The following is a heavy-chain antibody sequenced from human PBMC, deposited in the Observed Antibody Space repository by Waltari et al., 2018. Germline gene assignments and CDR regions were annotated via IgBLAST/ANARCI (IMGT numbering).Heavy chain of an antibody. CDR1: GYTFTSYY. CDR3: ARAQMARRAFDI. J-gene: IGHJ3*02. CDR2: TSARGGRT. V-gene: IGHV1-46*01. Sequence: QVQLVQSGAEVKKPGASVKVSCKASGYTFTSYYMHWVRQAPGQGLEWMGITSARGGRTRYAKKFQGRVTMTRDTSTSTVYMERSSLRSEDTAVYYCARAQMARRAFDIWGQGTMVTVSS.